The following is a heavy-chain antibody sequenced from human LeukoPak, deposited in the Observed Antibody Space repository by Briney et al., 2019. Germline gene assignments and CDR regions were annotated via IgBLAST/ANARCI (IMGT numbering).Heavy chain of an antibody. CDR1: GFTFSSYA. V-gene: IGHV3-23*01. D-gene: IGHD3-22*01. CDR3: AKVPDYYDSPTGAFDI. Sequence: GGSLRLSFAASGFTFSSYAMSWVRQAPGKGLEWVSAISGSGGSTYYADSVKGRFTISRDNSKNTLYLQMNSLRAEDTAVYYCAKVPDYYDSPTGAFDIWGQGTMVTVSS. J-gene: IGHJ3*02. CDR2: ISGSGGST.